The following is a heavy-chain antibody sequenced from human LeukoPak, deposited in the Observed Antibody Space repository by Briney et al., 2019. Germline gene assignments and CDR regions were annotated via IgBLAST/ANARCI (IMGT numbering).Heavy chain of an antibody. CDR1: GGSISSYY. Sequence: SETLSLTCTVSGGSISSYYWSWIRQPPGKGLEWIGYIYYSGSTNYNPSLKSRVTISVDTSKNQFSLKLSSATAADTAVYYCARGTVTTFDYWGQGTLVTVSS. D-gene: IGHD4-17*01. J-gene: IGHJ4*02. CDR3: ARGTVTTFDY. V-gene: IGHV4-59*01. CDR2: IYYSGST.